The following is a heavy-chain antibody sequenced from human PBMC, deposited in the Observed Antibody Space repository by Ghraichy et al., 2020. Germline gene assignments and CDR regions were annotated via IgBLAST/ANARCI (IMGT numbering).Heavy chain of an antibody. Sequence: GGSLRLSCAASGFTLSNTCMHWVRQGPGKGLVWVSRINSDGSGRCYAAWVRGQYSISSDNAKTTLYLQMNSLRAEDTAVYYCTTLQLAGPDYWGQGTLVTVSS. V-gene: IGHV3-74*01. CDR1: GFTLSNTC. D-gene: IGHD1-1*01. CDR3: TTLQLAGPDY. J-gene: IGHJ4*02. CDR2: INSDGSGR.